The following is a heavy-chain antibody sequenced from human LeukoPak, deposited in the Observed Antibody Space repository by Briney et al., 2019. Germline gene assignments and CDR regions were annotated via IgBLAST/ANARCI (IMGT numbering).Heavy chain of an antibody. J-gene: IGHJ4*02. Sequence: PGGSLRLSCAASGFTFSSYAMSWVRQAPGKGLEWVSAISGSGGSTYYADSVKGRFTISRDNSKNTLYLQMNSLRAEDTAVYYCAKEQRVRCSGGSCYSFVYYFDYWGQGTLVTVSS. CDR1: GFTFSSYA. D-gene: IGHD2-15*01. V-gene: IGHV3-23*01. CDR2: ISGSGGST. CDR3: AKEQRVRCSGGSCYSFVYYFDY.